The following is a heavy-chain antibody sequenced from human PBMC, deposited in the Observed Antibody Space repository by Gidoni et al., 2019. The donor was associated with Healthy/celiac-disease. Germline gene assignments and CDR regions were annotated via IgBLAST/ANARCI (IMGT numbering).Heavy chain of an antibody. CDR1: GGSFSGYY. CDR2: INHSGST. D-gene: IGHD3-22*01. Sequence: QVQLQQWGAGLLKPSETLSLTCAVYGGSFSGYYWSWIRQPPGKGLEWIGEINHSGSTNYNPSLKSRVTISVDTSKNQFSLKLSSVTAADTAVYYCARAGSITMIVGQGATSFDYWGQGTLVTVSS. CDR3: ARAGSITMIVGQGATSFDY. V-gene: IGHV4-34*01. J-gene: IGHJ4*02.